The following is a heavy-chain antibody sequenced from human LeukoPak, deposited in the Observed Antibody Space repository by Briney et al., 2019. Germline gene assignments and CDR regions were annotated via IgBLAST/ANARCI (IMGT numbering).Heavy chain of an antibody. J-gene: IGHJ6*02. CDR2: IYSGGST. Sequence: GGSLRLSCAASGLTGSSNFMTWVRQAPGKGLEWVSAIYSGGSTFYAAPVRGRFNIPRHNSKKTMFLQMSSLRVEDAAVYYCASSGTASRGAMDGWGQGTTVTVSS. D-gene: IGHD1-1*01. V-gene: IGHV3-66*01. CDR1: GLTGSSNF. CDR3: ASSGTASRGAMDG.